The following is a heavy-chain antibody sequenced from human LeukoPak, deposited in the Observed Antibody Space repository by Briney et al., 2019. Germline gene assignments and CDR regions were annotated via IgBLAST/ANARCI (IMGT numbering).Heavy chain of an antibody. CDR3: ASEYSSSSRSQFDY. D-gene: IGHD6-6*01. CDR2: IIPIFGTA. Sequence: SVKVSCKASGGTFSSYAISWVRQAPGQGLEWMGGIIPIFGTANYAQKFQGRVTITADKSKSTAYMELSSLRSEDTAVYYCASEYSSSSRSQFDYWGQGTLVTVSS. V-gene: IGHV1-69*06. CDR1: GGTFSSYA. J-gene: IGHJ4*02.